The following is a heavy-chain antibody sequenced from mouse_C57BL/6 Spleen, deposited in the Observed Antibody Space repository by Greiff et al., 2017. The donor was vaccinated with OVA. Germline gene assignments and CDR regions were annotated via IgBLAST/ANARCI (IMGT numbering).Heavy chain of an antibody. CDR1: GYSITSGYY. CDR2: ISYDGSN. CDR3: ARGNYSKGFDY. V-gene: IGHV3-6*01. Sequence: ESGPGLVKPSQSLSLTCSVTGYSITSGYYWNWIRQFPGNKLEWMGYISYDGSNNYNPSLKNRISITRDTSKNQFFLKLNSVTTEDTATYYCARGNYSKGFDYWGQGTTLTVSS. J-gene: IGHJ2*01. D-gene: IGHD2-5*01.